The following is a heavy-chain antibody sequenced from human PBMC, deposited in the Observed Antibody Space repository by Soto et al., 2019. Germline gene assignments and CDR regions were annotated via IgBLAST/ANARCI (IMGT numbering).Heavy chain of an antibody. V-gene: IGHV3-21*01. CDR3: ARISRGNLVGL. D-gene: IGHD3-3*02. CDR1: EFTFSFYS. J-gene: IGHJ5*02. CDR2: ISSTGTYK. Sequence: EVRLVESGGGLVNPGGSLRLSCAVSEFTFSFYSMSWVRQAPGKGLEWISSISSTGTYKYYADSVKGRFTVSRDHAKNSLALQVNCLRAEDTAVYHWARISRGNLVGLWGQGTLVTVSS.